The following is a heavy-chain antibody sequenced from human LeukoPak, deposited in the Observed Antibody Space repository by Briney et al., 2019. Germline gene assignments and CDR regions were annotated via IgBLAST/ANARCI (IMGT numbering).Heavy chain of an antibody. CDR2: IIPILGIA. CDR1: GGTFSSYA. CDR3: ARDRVAAAGTTGVFDY. V-gene: IGHV1-69*04. D-gene: IGHD6-13*01. Sequence: SVKISCKASGGTFSSYAISWVRQAPGQGLEWMGRIIPILGIANYAQKFQGRVTITADKSTSTAYMGLSSLRSEDTAVYYCARDRVAAAGTTGVFDYWGQGTLVTVSS. J-gene: IGHJ4*02.